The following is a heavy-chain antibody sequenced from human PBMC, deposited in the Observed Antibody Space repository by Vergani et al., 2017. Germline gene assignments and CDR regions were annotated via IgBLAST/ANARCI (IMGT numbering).Heavy chain of an antibody. Sequence: QVQLVQSGAEVKKPGASVKVSCKASGYTFTSYYMHWVRQAPGQGLEWMGIINPSGGSTRYAQKFQGRVTMTRDTSTSTVYMELSSLRSEDTAVYYCARAAYDSSGYPRPPLWYWGQGTLVTVSS. J-gene: IGHJ4*02. D-gene: IGHD3-22*01. CDR3: ARAAYDSSGYPRPPLWY. V-gene: IGHV1-46*01. CDR2: INPSGGST. CDR1: GYTFTSYY.